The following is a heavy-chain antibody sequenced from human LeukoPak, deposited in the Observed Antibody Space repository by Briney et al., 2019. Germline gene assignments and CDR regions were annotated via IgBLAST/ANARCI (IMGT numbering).Heavy chain of an antibody. Sequence: SETLSLTCAVYGGSFSGYYWSWIRQPPGKGLEGIGEINHSGSTNYNPSPKSRVTISVDTSKNQFSLKLSSVTAADTAVYYCASGPITMIVESPDAFDIWGQGTMVTVSS. CDR2: INHSGST. CDR1: GGSFSGYY. J-gene: IGHJ3*02. V-gene: IGHV4-34*01. CDR3: ASGPITMIVESPDAFDI. D-gene: IGHD3-22*01.